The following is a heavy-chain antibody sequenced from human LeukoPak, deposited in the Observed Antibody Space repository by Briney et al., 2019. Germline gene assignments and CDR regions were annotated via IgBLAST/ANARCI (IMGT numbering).Heavy chain of an antibody. Sequence: GGSLRLSCAASGFTFSRYSMNWVRQAPGKGLEWVSSISGSSSYKYYADSVKGRFTISRDNAKNSLYLRMNSLRAEDTAVYYCAKDRGSGSYYGSDYWGQGTLVTVSS. CDR3: AKDRGSGSYYGSDY. D-gene: IGHD3-10*01. CDR2: ISGSSSYK. V-gene: IGHV3-21*01. CDR1: GFTFSRYS. J-gene: IGHJ4*02.